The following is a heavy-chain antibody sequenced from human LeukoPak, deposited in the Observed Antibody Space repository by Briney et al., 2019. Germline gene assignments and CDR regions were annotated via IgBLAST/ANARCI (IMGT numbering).Heavy chain of an antibody. CDR1: GFTFSSYA. CDR2: ISYDGKSK. V-gene: IGHV3-30*04. Sequence: PGGSLRLSCAASGFTFSSYAMRWVRQAPGKGLEWVTVISYDGKSKWYADSVKGRFTISRDNSKNTLYLQMNSLRAEDTAVYYCARADHIVVVSSIKSSYYGMDVWGKGTTVTVST. J-gene: IGHJ6*04. D-gene: IGHD2-21*01. CDR3: ARADHIVVVSSIKSSYYGMDV.